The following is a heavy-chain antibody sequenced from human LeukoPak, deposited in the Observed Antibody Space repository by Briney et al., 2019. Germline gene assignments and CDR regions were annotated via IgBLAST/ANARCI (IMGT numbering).Heavy chain of an antibody. CDR3: ARPVYCSSTSCYTDAFDI. CDR1: GGTFISYA. V-gene: IGHV1-69*04. J-gene: IGHJ3*02. D-gene: IGHD2-2*02. Sequence: ASVTVSCKASGGTFISYAISWVRQAPGQGLEWMGRIIPILGIANYAQKFQGRVTITADKSTSTAYMELSSLRSEDTAVYYCARPVYCSSTSCYTDAFDIWGQGTMVTVSS. CDR2: IIPILGIA.